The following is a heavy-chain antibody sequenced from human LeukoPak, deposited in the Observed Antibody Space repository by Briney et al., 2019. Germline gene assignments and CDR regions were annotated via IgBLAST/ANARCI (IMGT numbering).Heavy chain of an antibody. CDR2: IWYDGSNK. CDR1: GFTFSSYG. J-gene: IGHJ6*02. CDR3: ARNNAMDV. D-gene: IGHD2-8*01. Sequence: TGGSLRLSCAASGFTFSSYGMHWVRQAPGKGLEWVAVIWYDGSNKYYADSVKGRFTISRDNSKNTLYLQMNSLRAEDTALYHCARNNAMDVWGQGTTVIVSS. V-gene: IGHV3-33*01.